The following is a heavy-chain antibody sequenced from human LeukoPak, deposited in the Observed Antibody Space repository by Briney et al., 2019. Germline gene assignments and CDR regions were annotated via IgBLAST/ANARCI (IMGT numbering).Heavy chain of an antibody. CDR2: INPNSGGT. CDR1: GYTFTGYY. V-gene: IGHV1-2*06. J-gene: IGHJ4*02. CDR3: ASSGQWLAYYFDY. D-gene: IGHD6-19*01. Sequence: GASVKVSCKASGYTFTGYYMHWVRQAPGQGLEWMGRINPNSGGTNYAQKFQGRVTMTRDTSISTAYMELSRLRSDDTAVYYCASSGQWLAYYFDYWGQGTLVTVSS.